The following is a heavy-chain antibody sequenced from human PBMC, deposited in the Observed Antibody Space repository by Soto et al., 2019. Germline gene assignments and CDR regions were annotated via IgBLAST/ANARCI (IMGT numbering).Heavy chain of an antibody. CDR3: ARDSSRWHDAFDI. D-gene: IGHD6-13*01. Sequence: GASVKVSCKASGYTFTGYYMHWVRQAPGQGLEWMGWINPNSGGTNYAQKFQGRVTMTRDTSISTAYMELSRLRSDDTAVYYCARDSSRWHDAFDIWGQGTMVTVSS. CDR2: INPNSGGT. V-gene: IGHV1-2*02. CDR1: GYTFTGYY. J-gene: IGHJ3*02.